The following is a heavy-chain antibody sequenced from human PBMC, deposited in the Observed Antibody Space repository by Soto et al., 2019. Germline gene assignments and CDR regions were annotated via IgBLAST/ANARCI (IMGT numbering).Heavy chain of an antibody. CDR2: IFWDDDP. CDR1: GFSFSADGVA. CDR3: AHAYGGTIGPTDAFDV. J-gene: IGHJ3*01. D-gene: IGHD2-21*01. V-gene: IGHV2-5*02. Sequence: QITLKESGPTVVKPTQTLTLTCIFSGFSFSADGVAVGWIRQPPGKALEWLALIFWDDDPRSSPSLKSRLTITKDTSKYPAVSTMTNMDPVDTGTYYCAHAYGGTIGPTDAFDVWGQGTVVTVSS.